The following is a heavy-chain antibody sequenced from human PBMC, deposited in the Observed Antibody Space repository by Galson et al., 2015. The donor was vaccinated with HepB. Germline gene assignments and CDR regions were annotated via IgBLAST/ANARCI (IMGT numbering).Heavy chain of an antibody. CDR3: VRPRGAGAGDYQNWYFDL. J-gene: IGHJ2*01. CDR1: GFSFNYFP. V-gene: IGHV3-30-3*01. CDR2: ISYTGSCT. Sequence: SLRLSCAASGFSFNYFPMHWVRQAPGKGLEWVAVISYTGSCTGYADFGRGRFTISRDNSKNAPYLQMNSLRVDDTALYYCVRPRGAGAGDYQNWYFDLWGRGTLVTVSS. D-gene: IGHD4-17*01.